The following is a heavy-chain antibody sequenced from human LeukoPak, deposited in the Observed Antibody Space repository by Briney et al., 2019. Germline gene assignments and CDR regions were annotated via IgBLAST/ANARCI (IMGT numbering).Heavy chain of an antibody. CDR2: ISYDGSNK. V-gene: IGHV3-30*03. CDR3: ARDRGGSYYVRIDY. Sequence: GRSLRLSCAASGFTFSSYGMHWVRQAPGKGLEWVAVISYDGSNKYYADSVKGRFTISRDNSKNTLYLQMNSLRAEDTAVYYCARDRGGSYYVRIDYWGQGTLVTVSS. CDR1: GFTFSSYG. D-gene: IGHD1-26*01. J-gene: IGHJ4*02.